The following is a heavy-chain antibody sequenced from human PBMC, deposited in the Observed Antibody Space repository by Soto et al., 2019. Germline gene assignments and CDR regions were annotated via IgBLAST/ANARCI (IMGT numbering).Heavy chain of an antibody. CDR3: AKRAHGLYSDY. J-gene: IGHJ4*02. Sequence: EVPLLESGGGLVQPGGSLRLSCAASGFTFSSYAMNWVRQAPGKGLEWVSVISGSGGSTYYTDSVKGRFIFSRDNSKNTLYLQMNSLRAEDTAVHYCAKRAHGLYSDYWGQGTLVTVSS. V-gene: IGHV3-23*01. CDR1: GFTFSSYA. CDR2: ISGSGGST.